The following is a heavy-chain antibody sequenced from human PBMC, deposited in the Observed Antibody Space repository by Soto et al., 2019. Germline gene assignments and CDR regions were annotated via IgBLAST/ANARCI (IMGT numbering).Heavy chain of an antibody. CDR2: ISDTGTDT. V-gene: IGHV3-11*01. CDR1: GFIFSDYY. J-gene: IGHJ4*02. CDR3: VRDRKRDTYLGNY. Sequence: QVHLVESGGGLVKPGGSLRLSCAASGFIFSDYYMGWFRLAPGKGLERISYISDTGTDTYLADSAKGRFTVSRDNAENSVHLQMNSLRAEDTAIYFCVRDRKRDTYLGNYWDQGIQVTVPS. D-gene: IGHD1-26*01.